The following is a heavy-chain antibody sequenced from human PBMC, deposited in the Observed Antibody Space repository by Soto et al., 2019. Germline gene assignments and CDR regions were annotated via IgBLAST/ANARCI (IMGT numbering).Heavy chain of an antibody. V-gene: IGHV4-34*01. J-gene: IGHJ3*02. CDR1: GGSFSGYY. CDR3: ASANTITFGGVIAPPYAFDI. D-gene: IGHD3-16*02. CDR2: INHSGST. Sequence: QVQLQQWGAGLLKPSETLSLTCAVYGGSFSGYYWSWIRQPPGKGLEWIGEINHSGSTNYNPSLKSRVTISVDTSKNQFSLKLSSVTAADTAVYYCASANTITFGGVIAPPYAFDIWGQGTMVTVSS.